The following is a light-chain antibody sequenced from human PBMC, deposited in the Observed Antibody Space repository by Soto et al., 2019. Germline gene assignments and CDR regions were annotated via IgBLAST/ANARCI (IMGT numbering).Light chain of an antibody. V-gene: IGKV3-20*01. CDR2: GAS. CDR1: QSFSRSF. CDR3: QQYATSPIT. Sequence: EIVLTQSPGTLSLSPGERATLSCRASQSFSRSFLAWYQQKPGQAPRLLLYGASSRATGIPDRFSGSGSGTDFTLSITSLEPEDFAVYFCQQYATSPITFGQGTLLEIK. J-gene: IGKJ5*01.